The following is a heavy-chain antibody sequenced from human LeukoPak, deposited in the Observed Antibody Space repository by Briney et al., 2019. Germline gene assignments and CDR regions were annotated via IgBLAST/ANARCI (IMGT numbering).Heavy chain of an antibody. CDR2: MNPKSGST. CDR1: VYTFTAHD. Sequence: GASVKVSCKTSVYTFTAHDIFWVRQAAGQGLEWMGWMNPKSGSTAYAQKVQGRVTFTRNTSITTAYLDLTNLRYEDTAMYYCARGRQMSINWYFDLWGRGTQVTVAS. CDR3: ARGRQMSINWYFDL. D-gene: IGHD3-10*01. V-gene: IGHV1-8*03. J-gene: IGHJ2*01.